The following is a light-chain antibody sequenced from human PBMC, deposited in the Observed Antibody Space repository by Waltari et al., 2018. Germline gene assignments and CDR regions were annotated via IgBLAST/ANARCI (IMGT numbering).Light chain of an antibody. V-gene: IGKV3-15*01. CDR2: GAS. CDR1: QGVSSS. Sequence: IVMTQSPATLSLSPGERATLSCRASQGVSSSLAWYQQKPGQAPRLLIYGASSRATGIPDRFSGSGSGTDFTLTISSLEPEDVAVYYCLQRSNWPYSFGQGTKVEIK. J-gene: IGKJ2*03. CDR3: LQRSNWPYS.